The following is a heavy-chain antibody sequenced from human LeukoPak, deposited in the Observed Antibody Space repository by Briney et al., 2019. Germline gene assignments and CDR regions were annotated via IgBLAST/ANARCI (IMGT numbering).Heavy chain of an antibody. CDR2: FDLVDGGT. CDR3: AAGRVYSLFDY. CDR1: GYTLTELS. Sequence: ASVKVSCKVSGYTLTELSMHWVRQAPGKGLEWMGGFDLVDGGTIYAQKFQGRVTMTVDTSTDTSYMDLSSLKSDDTAVYFCAAGRVYSLFDYWGQGTLVTVSS. J-gene: IGHJ4*02. D-gene: IGHD5-18*01. V-gene: IGHV1-24*01.